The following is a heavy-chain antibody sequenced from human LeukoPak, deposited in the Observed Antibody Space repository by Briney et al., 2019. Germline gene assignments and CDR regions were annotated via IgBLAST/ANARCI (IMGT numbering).Heavy chain of an antibody. CDR2: ISAYNGNT. J-gene: IGHJ4*02. CDR1: GYTFTSYG. D-gene: IGHD6-13*01. Sequence: ASVNVSCKASGYTFTSYGISWVRQAPGQGLEWMGWISAYNGNTNYAQKLQGRVTMTTDTSTSTAYMELRSLRSDDTAAYYCAREGDGRRGQQLVTDYFDYWGQGTLVTVCS. V-gene: IGHV1-18*01. CDR3: AREGDGRRGQQLVTDYFDY.